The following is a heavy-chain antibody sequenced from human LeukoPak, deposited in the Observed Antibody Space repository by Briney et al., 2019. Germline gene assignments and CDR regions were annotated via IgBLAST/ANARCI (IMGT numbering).Heavy chain of an antibody. J-gene: IGHJ4*02. D-gene: IGHD6-19*01. CDR3: ARLHLVSTGWHPMADS. CDR1: GGSFSGYY. Sequence: SETLSLTCAAYGGSFSGYYWSWLRQPPGKGLEWIGEIKHSGRNNYNPSLKRRVNISVKKSKKQFSLKLSSVTAAATAVYYCARLHLVSTGWHPMADSWGQGTLVTVSS. V-gene: IGHV4-34*01. CDR2: IKHSGRN.